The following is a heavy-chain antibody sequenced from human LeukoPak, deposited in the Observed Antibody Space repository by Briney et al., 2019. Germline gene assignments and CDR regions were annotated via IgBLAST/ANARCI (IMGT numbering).Heavy chain of an antibody. Sequence: PGRSLRLSCAASGFTFSSYGMHWVRQAPGKGLEWVAVISYDGSNKYYADSVKGRFTISRDNSKNTLYLQMNSLRAEDTAVYYCAREHLGAGGKRLFDFWGQGTLVTVSS. V-gene: IGHV3-30*03. CDR1: GFTFSSYG. CDR3: AREHLGAGGKRLFDF. D-gene: IGHD3-16*01. CDR2: ISYDGSNK. J-gene: IGHJ4*02.